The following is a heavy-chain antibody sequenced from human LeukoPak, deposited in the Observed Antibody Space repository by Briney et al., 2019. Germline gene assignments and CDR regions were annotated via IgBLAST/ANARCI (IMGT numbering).Heavy chain of an antibody. Sequence: GGSLRLSCAASGFAFSSHAMTWVRQAPGKGLEWVSSISGSAEKTYYADSVKGRFTISRDSSQKILNLQMNNLRVEDTAIYYCARGSTYDFWSGGALDVWGQGTMVTVAS. V-gene: IGHV3-23*01. CDR2: ISGSAEKT. D-gene: IGHD3-3*01. J-gene: IGHJ3*01. CDR1: GFAFSSHA. CDR3: ARGSTYDFWSGGALDV.